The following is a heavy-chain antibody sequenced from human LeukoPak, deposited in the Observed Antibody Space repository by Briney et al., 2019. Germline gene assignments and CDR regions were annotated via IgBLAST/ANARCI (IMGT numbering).Heavy chain of an antibody. D-gene: IGHD3-9*01. Sequence: SETLSLTCTVSGGSISSSSYYWGWIRQPPGKGLEWIGSIYYSGSTYYNPSLKSRVTISVDTSKNQFSLKLSSVTAADTAVYYCARTKEIKYYDILITGVYYMDVWGKGTTVTVSS. CDR3: ARTKEIKYYDILITGVYYMDV. J-gene: IGHJ6*03. V-gene: IGHV4-39*07. CDR1: GGSISSSSYY. CDR2: IYYSGST.